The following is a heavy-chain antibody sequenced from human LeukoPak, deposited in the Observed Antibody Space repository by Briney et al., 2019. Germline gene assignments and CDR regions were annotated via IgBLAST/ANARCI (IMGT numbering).Heavy chain of an antibody. CDR3: AAPGYKYGYVLDH. Sequence: ASVKVSCKASGYTFTGYYMHWVRQAPGQGPGWMGWISPNIGDTRYSQKFQGRVTMTTDTSISTAYMELSGLTSDDTAVYCCAAPGYKYGYVLDHWGQGTLVTVSS. CDR1: GYTFTGYY. D-gene: IGHD5-18*01. J-gene: IGHJ4*02. V-gene: IGHV1-2*02. CDR2: ISPNIGDT.